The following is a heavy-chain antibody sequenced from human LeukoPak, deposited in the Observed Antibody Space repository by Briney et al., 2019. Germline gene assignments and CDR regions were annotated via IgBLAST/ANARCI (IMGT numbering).Heavy chain of an antibody. V-gene: IGHV3-48*02. Sequence: GGSLRLSCAASGFTFSAYSMNWVRQAPGKGLDWVSYISSRSFTIYYADSVKGRFTISRDNAKNSLYLEMNSLRDEDTAVYYCARSVIAVAGYDAFDIWGPGTVVTVSS. D-gene: IGHD6-19*01. CDR1: GFTFSAYS. J-gene: IGHJ3*02. CDR3: ARSVIAVAGYDAFDI. CDR2: ISSRSFTI.